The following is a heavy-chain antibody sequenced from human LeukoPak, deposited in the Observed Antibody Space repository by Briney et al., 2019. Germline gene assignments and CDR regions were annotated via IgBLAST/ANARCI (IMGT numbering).Heavy chain of an antibody. J-gene: IGHJ4*02. CDR3: ARITSFYYFDY. D-gene: IGHD1-20*01. Sequence: GRSLRLSCAASGFTFSSYTMYWVRQAPGKGLEWVAAISYDGSYKYYADTVKGRFTISRDNSKNTLFLQMISLSDDDTAVYSCARITSFYYFDYWGQGTLVTVSS. CDR2: ISYDGSYK. V-gene: IGHV3-30*04. CDR1: GFTFSSYT.